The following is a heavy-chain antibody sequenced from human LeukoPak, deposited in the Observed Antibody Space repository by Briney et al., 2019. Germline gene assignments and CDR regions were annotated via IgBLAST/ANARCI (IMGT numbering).Heavy chain of an antibody. Sequence: GESLKISCKGSGYSFTTYLIGWVRQMPGKGLEWMGIIYPGDSDTTYSPSFQGQVTVSADKSISTAYLQWSSLKASDSAMYYCGRIPAAGSLKGSFDIWGQGTMVTVSS. CDR1: GYSFTTYL. J-gene: IGHJ3*02. CDR2: IYPGDSDT. CDR3: GRIPAAGSLKGSFDI. V-gene: IGHV5-51*01. D-gene: IGHD6-13*01.